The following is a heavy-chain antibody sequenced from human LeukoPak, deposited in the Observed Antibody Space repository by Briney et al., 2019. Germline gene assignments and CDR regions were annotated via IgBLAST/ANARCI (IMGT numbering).Heavy chain of an antibody. CDR3: ASHLIAVAFDY. CDR2: ISSSSSYI. V-gene: IGHV3-21*01. CDR1: GFTFSSYS. Sequence: PGGSLRLSCAASGFTFSSYSMNWVRQAPGKGLEWVSSISSSSSYIYYADSVKGRLTISRDNAKNSLYLQMNSLRAEDTAVYYCASHLIAVAFDYWGQGTLVTVSS. D-gene: IGHD6-19*01. J-gene: IGHJ4*02.